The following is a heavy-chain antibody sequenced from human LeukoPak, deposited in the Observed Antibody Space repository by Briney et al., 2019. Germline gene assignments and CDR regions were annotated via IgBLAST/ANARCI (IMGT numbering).Heavy chain of an antibody. CDR3: ARGLEGCFDY. J-gene: IGHJ4*02. V-gene: IGHV4-34*01. Sequence: SETLSLTCAVYGGSFSGYYWSWIRQPPEKGLEWIGEINHSGSTNYNPSLKSRVTISVDTSKNQFSLKLSSVTAADTAVYYCARGLEGCFDYWGQGTLVTVSS. CDR1: GGSFSGYY. CDR2: INHSGST. D-gene: IGHD5-24*01.